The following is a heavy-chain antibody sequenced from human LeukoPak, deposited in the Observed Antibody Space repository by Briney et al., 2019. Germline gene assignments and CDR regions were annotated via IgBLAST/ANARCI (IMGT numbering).Heavy chain of an antibody. CDR1: GFNFANHA. D-gene: IGHD2-2*02. CDR2: IYSGGST. J-gene: IGHJ4*02. V-gene: IGHV3-53*01. Sequence: GGSLRLSCAASGFNFANHAMSWVRQTPGKGLEWVSVIYSGGSTYYADSVKGRFTISRDNSKNTLYLQMNSLRAEDTAVYYCARASGGYCSSTSCYTPYDYWGQGTLVTVSS. CDR3: ARASGGYCSSTSCYTPYDY.